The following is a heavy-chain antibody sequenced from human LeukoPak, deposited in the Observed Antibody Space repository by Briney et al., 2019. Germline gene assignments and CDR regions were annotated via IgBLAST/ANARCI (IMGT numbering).Heavy chain of an antibody. Sequence: PSETLSLTCSVSGDSLSRSDSYWDWIRHPPGKGLEWNGTTYYSGTTYYSPSLKSRATMSVDPSNTQFSLSLRSVTAADTALYYCARRRYYDGSGYLEWGQGTLLSVCS. CDR2: TYYSGTT. V-gene: IGHV4-39*01. D-gene: IGHD3-22*01. CDR3: ARRRYYDGSGYLE. J-gene: IGHJ1*01. CDR1: GDSLSRSDSY.